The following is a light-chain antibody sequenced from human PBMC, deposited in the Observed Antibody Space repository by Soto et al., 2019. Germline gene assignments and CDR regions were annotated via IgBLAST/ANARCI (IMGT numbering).Light chain of an antibody. CDR3: QQYCSSPPFT. Sequence: EIVLTQSPGTLSLSPGERATLSCRASQSVSSSYLAWYQQKPGQAPRLLIYGASSRATGIPDRFSGSGSGTDFPLNISRLEPEDFAVYYCQQYCSSPPFTFGPGTKVDIK. V-gene: IGKV3-20*01. CDR2: GAS. CDR1: QSVSSSY. J-gene: IGKJ3*01.